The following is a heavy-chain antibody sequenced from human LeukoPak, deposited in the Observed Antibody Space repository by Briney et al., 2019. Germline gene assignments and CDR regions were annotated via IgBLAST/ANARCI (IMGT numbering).Heavy chain of an antibody. Sequence: PSETLSLTCAVYGGSFSGYYWSWIRQPPGQGLEWIGEINHSGSTNYNPSLKSRVTISVDTSKNQFSLKLSSVTAADTALYYCTRENRPFCPFAFWGQGVLVTVSS. J-gene: IGHJ4*02. CDR1: GGSFSGYY. V-gene: IGHV4-34*01. CDR3: TRENRPFCPFAF. CDR2: INHSGST. D-gene: IGHD2/OR15-2a*01.